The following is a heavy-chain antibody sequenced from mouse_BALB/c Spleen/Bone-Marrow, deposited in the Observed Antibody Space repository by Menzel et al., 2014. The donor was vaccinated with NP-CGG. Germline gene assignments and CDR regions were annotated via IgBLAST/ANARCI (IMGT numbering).Heavy chain of an antibody. J-gene: IGHJ2*01. V-gene: IGHV2-9*02. D-gene: IGHD1-2*01. CDR1: GFSLTSSG. CDR2: IWAGGST. CDR3: ARGGEFITSAFDY. Sequence: VMLVESGPGLVAPSQSLSITCTVSGFSLTSSGVHWVRQPPGKGLEWLGVIWAGGSTNYNSALMSRLSISKDNSKSQVFLKMNSLQTDDTAMYCCARGGEFITSAFDYWGQGTTLTVSS.